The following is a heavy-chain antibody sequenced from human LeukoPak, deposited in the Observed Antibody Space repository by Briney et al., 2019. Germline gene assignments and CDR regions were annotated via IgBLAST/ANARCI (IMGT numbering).Heavy chain of an antibody. CDR3: AKAVGTPWSY. J-gene: IGHJ4*02. Sequence: GGSLRLSCAASGFTFSSYAMSWVRQAPGKGLKWVSTINDNGDGTYYADSVKGRFTISRDNSKNTLYLQMNSLRAEDTAVYYCAKAVGTPWSYWGQGTLVTVSS. CDR1: GFTFSSYA. D-gene: IGHD2-8*02. CDR2: INDNGDGT. V-gene: IGHV3-23*01.